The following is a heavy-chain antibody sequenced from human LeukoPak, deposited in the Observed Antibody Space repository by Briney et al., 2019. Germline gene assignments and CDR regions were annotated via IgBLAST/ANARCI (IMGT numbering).Heavy chain of an antibody. J-gene: IGHJ4*02. CDR2: ISSSGSTI. Sequence: GGSLRLSCAASGFTFSSYEMNWVRQAPGKGLEWVSYISSSGSTIYYADSVKGRFTISRDNAKNSLYLQVNSLRAEDTAVYYCARDVLVSFDYWGQGTLVTVSS. D-gene: IGHD6-13*01. CDR1: GFTFSSYE. CDR3: ARDVLVSFDY. V-gene: IGHV3-48*03.